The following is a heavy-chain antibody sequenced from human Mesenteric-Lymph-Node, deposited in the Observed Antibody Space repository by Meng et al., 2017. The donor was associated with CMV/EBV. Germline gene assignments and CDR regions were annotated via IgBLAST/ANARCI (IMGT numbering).Heavy chain of an antibody. D-gene: IGHD1-1*01. CDR2: IRFDGRDK. CDR1: GFTFSDYQ. CDR3: AKVSGERMPHAEYFQE. Sequence: GESLKISCAASGFTFSDYQMTWVRQAPGRGLEWVTFIRFDGRDKYYAHSVKGRFTVSRDNSRNTVYLQLNSLRPEDTAKYYCAKVSGERMPHAEYFQEWGQGTLVTVSS. V-gene: IGHV3-30*02. J-gene: IGHJ1*01.